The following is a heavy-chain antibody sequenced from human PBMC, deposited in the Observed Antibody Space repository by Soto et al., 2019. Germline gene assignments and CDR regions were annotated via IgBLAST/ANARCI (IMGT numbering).Heavy chain of an antibody. CDR1: GFTFTNYE. D-gene: IGHD5-12*01. Sequence: LRLSCAGSGFTFTNYEMNCVRQAPGKGLEWISYISSSGKTISYAGSVKGRFSISRDNAKNSLYLQMNSLRAEDTAVYYCARDPEKYSGSDLGIDYWGQGTLVTVSS. V-gene: IGHV3-48*03. CDR2: ISSSGKTI. CDR3: ARDPEKYSGSDLGIDY. J-gene: IGHJ4*02.